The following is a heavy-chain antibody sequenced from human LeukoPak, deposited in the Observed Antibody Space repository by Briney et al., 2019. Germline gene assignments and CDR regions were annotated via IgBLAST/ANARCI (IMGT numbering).Heavy chain of an antibody. CDR1: GGTFSRYA. Sequence: SVKVSCKASGGTFSRYAISWVRQAPGQGLEWMGGIIPNFGTANHAQKFQGRVTITADESTSTAYMELSSLRSEDTAVYYCARLPLTGYSRGYYYGMDVWGQGTTVTVSS. D-gene: IGHD3-9*01. J-gene: IGHJ6*02. CDR3: ARLPLTGYSRGYYYGMDV. CDR2: IIPNFGTA. V-gene: IGHV1-69*01.